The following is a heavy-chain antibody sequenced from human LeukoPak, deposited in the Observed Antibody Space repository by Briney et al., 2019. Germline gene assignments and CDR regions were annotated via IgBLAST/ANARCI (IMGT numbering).Heavy chain of an antibody. CDR3: VSSGGLQKFDY. D-gene: IGHD3-16*01. V-gene: IGHV3-30-3*01. CDR2: ISYDGNTI. J-gene: IGHJ4*02. CDR1: EFTFSNYA. Sequence: QSGRSLRLSCAASEFTFSNYALHRVRQAPGKGLQWVAVISYDGNTIHYADSVKGRFSIARDTSTNILYLQMNSPRAEDTAVYYCVSSGGLQKFDYWGQGTLVTVSS.